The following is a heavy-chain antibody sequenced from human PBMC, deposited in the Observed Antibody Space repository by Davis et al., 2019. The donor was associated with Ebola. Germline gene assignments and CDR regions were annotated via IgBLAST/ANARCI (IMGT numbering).Heavy chain of an antibody. CDR2: IYYSGST. V-gene: IGHV4-39*01. CDR3: ARQPRGSSGDY. D-gene: IGHD6-6*01. Sequence: PSETLSLTCTVSGGSISSSSYYWGWIRQPPGKGLEWIGSIYYSGSTYYNPSLKSRVTISVDTSKNQFSLKLSSVTAADTAVYYCARQPRGSSGDYWGQGTLVTVSS. CDR1: GGSISSSSYY. J-gene: IGHJ4*02.